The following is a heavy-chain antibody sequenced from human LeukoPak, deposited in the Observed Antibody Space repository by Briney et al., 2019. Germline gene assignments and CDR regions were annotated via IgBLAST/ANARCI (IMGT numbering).Heavy chain of an antibody. D-gene: IGHD3-22*01. Sequence: PGGSLRLSCAASGFTFSSYWMSWVRQAPGKGLEWVANIKQDGSEKYYVDSVKGRFTISRDNAKNSLYLQMNSLRAEDTAVYYCARDRKRRNGYYYDSSGYCDAFDIWGQGTMVTVSS. J-gene: IGHJ3*02. CDR3: ARDRKRRNGYYYDSSGYCDAFDI. CDR2: IKQDGSEK. V-gene: IGHV3-7*01. CDR1: GFTFSSYW.